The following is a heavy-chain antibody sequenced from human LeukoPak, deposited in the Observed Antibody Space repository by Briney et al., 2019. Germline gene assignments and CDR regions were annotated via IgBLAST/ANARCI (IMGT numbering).Heavy chain of an antibody. CDR2: IIPIFGTA. CDR1: GGTFSSYA. Sequence: GASVKVSCKASGGTFSSYAISWVRQAPGQGLEWMGRIIPIFGTANYAQKFQGRVTITTDESTSTAYMELSSQRSEDTAVYYCAREWYYYDSSGSENYYFDYWGQGTLATVSS. J-gene: IGHJ4*02. D-gene: IGHD3-22*01. V-gene: IGHV1-69*05. CDR3: AREWYYYDSSGSENYYFDY.